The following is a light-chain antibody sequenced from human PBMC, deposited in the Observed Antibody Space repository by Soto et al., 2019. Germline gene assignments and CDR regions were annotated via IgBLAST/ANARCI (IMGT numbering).Light chain of an antibody. J-gene: IGKJ1*01. V-gene: IGKV1-5*03. CDR3: QQYNTYVWT. CDR1: QIISTW. CDR2: KAS. Sequence: DIQMTQSPSTLSASVGDRVSITCRASQIISTWLAWYQQKPGKAPKLLMYKASNLESGVPSRFSGSGSGTEFTLTISSLQPDDFATYYCQQYNTYVWTFGQGTKVDNK.